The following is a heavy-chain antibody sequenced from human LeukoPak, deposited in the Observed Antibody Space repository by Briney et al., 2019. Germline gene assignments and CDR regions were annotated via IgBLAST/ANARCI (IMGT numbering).Heavy chain of an antibody. D-gene: IGHD2-2*01. V-gene: IGHV4-4*02. CDR1: GGSISSGHW. CDR2: IYHSGTT. J-gene: IGHJ5*02. Sequence: SETLSLTCAVSGGSISSGHWWSWVRRSPGKGLEWIGEIYHSGTTNYNPSLKSRVTLSVDKSKNQLSLKLRSVTAADTAVYYCARGPAAISWFDPWGQGTLVTVSS. CDR3: ARGPAAISWFDP.